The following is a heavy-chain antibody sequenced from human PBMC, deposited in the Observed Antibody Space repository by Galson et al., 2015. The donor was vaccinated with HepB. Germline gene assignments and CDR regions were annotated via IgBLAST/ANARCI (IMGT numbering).Heavy chain of an antibody. J-gene: IGHJ4*02. CDR3: ARVADADYGDHTHFDS. V-gene: IGHV3-74*01. D-gene: IGHD4-17*01. Sequence: SLRLSCAASGFTFSSFWMHWVRHSPGKGLVWVSRIKEDGSVTTYADSVKGRFTISRDNAKNSLFLQINGLRAEDTAVYYCARVADADYGDHTHFDSWGQGTLVTVSS. CDR1: GFTFSSFW. CDR2: IKEDGSVT.